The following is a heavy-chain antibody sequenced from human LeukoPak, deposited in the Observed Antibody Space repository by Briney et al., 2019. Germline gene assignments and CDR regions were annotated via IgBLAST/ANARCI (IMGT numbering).Heavy chain of an antibody. V-gene: IGHV1-69*06. CDR2: IIPIFGTA. D-gene: IGHD3-10*01. J-gene: IGHJ6*03. Sequence: GASVKVSCKASGGTFSSYAISWVRQAPGQGLEWMGGIIPIFGTANYAQKFQGRVTITADTSTTTAYMELRSLRSDDTAVYYCARGVGFGELLDYMDVWGKGTTDTVSS. CDR3: ARGVGFGELLDYMDV. CDR1: GGTFSSYA.